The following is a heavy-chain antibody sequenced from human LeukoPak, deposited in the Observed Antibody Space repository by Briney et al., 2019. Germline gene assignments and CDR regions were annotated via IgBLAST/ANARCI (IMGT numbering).Heavy chain of an antibody. CDR1: GFSVSNDY. D-gene: IGHD3-10*01. CDR3: ARGFHFYASGTYSGAFDY. CDR2: IYSGGGT. Sequence: PGGSLRLSCVVSGFSVSNDYMSWVRQAPGKGLEWVSVIYSGGGTDYAGSVRGRFTISRDNSKNMLHLQMDNLRAEDTAVYYCARGFHFYASGTYSGAFDYWGQGTLVTVSS. V-gene: IGHV3-53*01. J-gene: IGHJ4*02.